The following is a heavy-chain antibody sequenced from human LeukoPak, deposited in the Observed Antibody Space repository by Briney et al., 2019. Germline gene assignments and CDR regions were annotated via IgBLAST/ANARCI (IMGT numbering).Heavy chain of an antibody. CDR1: GYSFTSYW. V-gene: IGHV5-51*01. CDR2: IYPGDSDT. Sequence: GESLKISCKGSGYSFTSYWIGWVRQMPGKGLEWMGIIYPGDSDTRYSPSFQGQVTISADKSISTAYLQWSSLKASDTAMYYCARLTRIGALNYYYYGMDVWGQGTTVTVSS. D-gene: IGHD1-14*01. J-gene: IGHJ6*02. CDR3: ARLTRIGALNYYYYGMDV.